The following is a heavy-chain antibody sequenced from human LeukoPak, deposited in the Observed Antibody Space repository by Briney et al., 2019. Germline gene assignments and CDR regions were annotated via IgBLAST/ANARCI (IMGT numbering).Heavy chain of an antibody. J-gene: IGHJ4*02. CDR3: ARERSGRAVAGS. CDR2: ISAYNGNT. D-gene: IGHD6-19*01. CDR1: GYTFTSYG. Sequence: ASVKVSCKASGYTFTSYGISWVRQAPGQGLEWMGWISAYNGNTNYAQKLQGRVTMPTDTSTSTAYMELRSLSSDDTAVYYCARERSGRAVAGSWGQGTLVTVSS. V-gene: IGHV1-18*01.